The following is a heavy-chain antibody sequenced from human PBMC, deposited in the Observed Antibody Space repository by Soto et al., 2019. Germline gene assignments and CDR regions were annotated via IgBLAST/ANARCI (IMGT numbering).Heavy chain of an antibody. V-gene: IGHV4-59*12. CDR2: IYYSGST. J-gene: IGHJ5*02. D-gene: IGHD3-3*01. CDR1: GGSISSYY. CDR3: ARYYDFWKWFDP. Sequence: ETLSLTCTVSGGSISSYYWGWIRQPPGKGLEWIGYIYYSGSTNYNPSLKSRVTISVDRSKNQFSLKLSSVTAADTAVYYCARYYDFWKWFDPWGQGTLVTVSS.